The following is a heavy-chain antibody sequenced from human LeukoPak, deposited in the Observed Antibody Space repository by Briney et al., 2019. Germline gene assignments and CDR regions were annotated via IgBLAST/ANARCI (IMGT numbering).Heavy chain of an antibody. CDR2: IYSGVST. V-gene: IGHV3-66*01. J-gene: IGHJ6*03. D-gene: IGHD2-21*02. CDR3: ARVNCGGDCYLRTYYYYYMDV. CDR1: GFTVSSNY. Sequence: GGSLRLSCAASGFTVSSNYMSWVRQAPGKVLEWVSVIYSGVSTYYADSVKGRFTISRDNSKNTLYLQMNSLRAEDTAVYYCARVNCGGDCYLRTYYYYYMDVWGKGTTVTISS.